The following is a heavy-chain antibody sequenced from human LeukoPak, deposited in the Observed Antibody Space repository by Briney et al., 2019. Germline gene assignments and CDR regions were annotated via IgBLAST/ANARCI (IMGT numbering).Heavy chain of an antibody. Sequence: ASVKVSCKASGYTFTGYYMHWVRQAPGQGLEWMGWINPNSGDTNYAQKFQGRVTMTRDTSISTAYMELSILRSDDTAVYHCAREGVWYTSSPNDYWGQGTLVTVSA. J-gene: IGHJ4*02. CDR1: GYTFTGYY. D-gene: IGHD6-6*01. CDR3: AREGVWYTSSPNDY. CDR2: INPNSGDT. V-gene: IGHV1-2*02.